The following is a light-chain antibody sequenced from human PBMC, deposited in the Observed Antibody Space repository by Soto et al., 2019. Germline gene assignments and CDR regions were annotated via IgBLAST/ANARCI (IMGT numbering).Light chain of an antibody. CDR2: GAS. Sequence: DTLLSQSPGALALSPGEGATLSCRASQSLSGRYLAWYQQKPGQAPRLLIYGASTRATGIPDRFSGSGSGTGFTLTISRLEPEDVAVYYCQQYGSSPQTFGQGTKVDI. V-gene: IGKV3-20*01. J-gene: IGKJ1*01. CDR3: QQYGSSPQT. CDR1: QSLSGRY.